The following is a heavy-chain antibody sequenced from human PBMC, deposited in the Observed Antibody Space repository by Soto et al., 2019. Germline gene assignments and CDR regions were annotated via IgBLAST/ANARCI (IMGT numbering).Heavy chain of an antibody. D-gene: IGHD1-7*01. CDR2: IYHSGYT. CDR1: GGSISSGGYA. CDR3: SRDSLTGNYFYP. J-gene: IGHJ5*02. V-gene: IGHV4-30-2*01. Sequence: SETLSLTCAVSGGSISSGGYAWNWIRQPPGKGLEWIGYIYHSGYTSYNPSLKNRVTISVDKSKNQFSLTLSFVTAADTAVYYCSRDSLTGNYFYPCSQGSLVTGSA.